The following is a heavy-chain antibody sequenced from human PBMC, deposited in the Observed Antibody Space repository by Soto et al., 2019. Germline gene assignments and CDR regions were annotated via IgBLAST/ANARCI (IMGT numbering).Heavy chain of an antibody. J-gene: IGHJ6*02. Sequence: GGSLRLSCAASGFTFSSYGMHWVRQAPGKGLEWVAVIWYDGSNKYYADSVKGRFTISRDNSKNTLYLQMNSLRAEDTAVYYCARDADLGSSSLQGAYYYGMDVWGQGTTVTVSS. D-gene: IGHD6-6*01. V-gene: IGHV3-33*01. CDR1: GFTFSSYG. CDR2: IWYDGSNK. CDR3: ARDADLGSSSLQGAYYYGMDV.